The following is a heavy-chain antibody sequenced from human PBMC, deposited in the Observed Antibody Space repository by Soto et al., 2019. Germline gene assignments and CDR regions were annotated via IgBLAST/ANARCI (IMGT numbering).Heavy chain of an antibody. CDR3: ARARGVVPAAISYWFDP. CDR1: VYTFTSYA. D-gene: IGHD2-2*02. V-gene: IGHV1-3*01. CDR2: INAGNGNT. Sequence: ASVKGSCKASVYTFTSYAMHWLRQAPGQRLEWMGWINAGNGNTKYSQKFKGRVTITRDTSASTAYMELSSLRSEDTAVYYCARARGVVPAAISYWFDPWGQGTLVTVS. J-gene: IGHJ5*02.